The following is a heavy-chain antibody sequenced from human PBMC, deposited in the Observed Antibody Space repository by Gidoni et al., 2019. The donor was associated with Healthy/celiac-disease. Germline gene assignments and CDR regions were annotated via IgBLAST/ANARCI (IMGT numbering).Heavy chain of an antibody. CDR3: GKDIKANYDFWSGYFDY. CDR1: GLPFDHYA. Sequence: EVQLVESGGGLVQPGRSLRLSCAASGLPFDHYAMDWVRQAPGKGLEWVSGIRWNSGSIGYADSVKGRFTISRDNAKNSLYLKMNSLRAEDTALYYCGKDIKANYDFWSGYFDYWGQGTLVTVSS. V-gene: IGHV3-9*01. D-gene: IGHD3-3*01. CDR2: IRWNSGSI. J-gene: IGHJ4*02.